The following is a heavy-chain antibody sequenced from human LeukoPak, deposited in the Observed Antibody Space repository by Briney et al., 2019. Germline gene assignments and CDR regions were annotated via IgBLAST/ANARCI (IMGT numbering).Heavy chain of an antibody. V-gene: IGHV4-38-2*01. Sequence: PSETLSLTCAVSGYSISSGYYWGWIRQPPGKGLEWIGSIYHSGSTYYNPSLKSRVTISVDTSKNQFSLKLSSVTAADTAVYYCARTYYYDSSGRAKVRFDPWGQGTLVTASS. CDR1: GYSISSGYY. J-gene: IGHJ5*02. CDR2: IYHSGST. CDR3: ARTYYYDSSGRAKVRFDP. D-gene: IGHD3-22*01.